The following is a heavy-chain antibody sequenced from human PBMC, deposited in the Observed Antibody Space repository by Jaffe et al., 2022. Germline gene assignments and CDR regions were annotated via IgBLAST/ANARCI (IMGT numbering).Heavy chain of an antibody. CDR2: IYYSGST. CDR3: ARDTGRTVAGHRPRAFDI. D-gene: IGHD6-19*01. V-gene: IGHV4-59*01. CDR1: GGSISSYY. J-gene: IGHJ3*02. Sequence: QVQLQESGPGLVKPSETLSLTCTVSGGSISSYYWSWIRQPPGKGLEWIGYIYYSGSTNYNPSLKSRVTISVDTSKNQFSLKLSSVTAADTAVYYCARDTGRTVAGHRPRAFDIWGQGTMVTVSS.